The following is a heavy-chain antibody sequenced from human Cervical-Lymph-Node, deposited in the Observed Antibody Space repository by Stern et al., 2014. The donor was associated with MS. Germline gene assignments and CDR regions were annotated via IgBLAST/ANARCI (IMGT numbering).Heavy chain of an antibody. V-gene: IGHV4-30-4*01. J-gene: IGHJ4*02. CDR3: SRDADAYSLVFGY. CDR1: GGSISSAEYY. CDR2: IHNSGTT. Sequence: QLQLQESGPGLVKPSQTLSLTCAVTGGSISSAEYYWSWIRQSPVKGLEWMGYIHNSGTTYYNPSLKSRVTISVDTSKNQFSLKVRSVTAADTAVYYCSRDADAYSLVFGYWGRGTLVTVSS. D-gene: IGHD5-24*01.